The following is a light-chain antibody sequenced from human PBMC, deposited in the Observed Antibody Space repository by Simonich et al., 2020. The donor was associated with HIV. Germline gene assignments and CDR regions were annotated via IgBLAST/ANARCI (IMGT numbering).Light chain of an antibody. CDR1: QGIRIY. CDR3: QQLSSYPT. J-gene: IGKJ5*01. V-gene: IGKV1-16*02. Sequence: DIQMTQSPSSLSASVGDRVTITCRASQGIRIYLAWFQQKPGKAPKSLIYAASRLHSGVPSKFSGSGSGTDFTLTISSLQPEDFATYYCQQLSSYPTFGQGTRLEIK. CDR2: AAS.